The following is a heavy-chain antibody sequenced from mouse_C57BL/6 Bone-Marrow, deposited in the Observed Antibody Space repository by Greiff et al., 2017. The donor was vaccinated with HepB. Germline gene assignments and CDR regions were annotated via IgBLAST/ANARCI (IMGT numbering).Heavy chain of an antibody. CDR1: GYTFTSYW. CDR2: IYPGSGST. D-gene: IGHD2-1*01. J-gene: IGHJ1*03. CDR3: ARDGNYLWYFDV. Sequence: QVQLKQSGAELVKPGASVKMSCKASGYTFTSYWITWVKQRPGQGLEWIGDIYPGSGSTNYNEKFKSKATLTVDTSSSTAYMQLSSLTSEDSAVYYCARDGNYLWYFDVWGTGTTVTVSS. V-gene: IGHV1-55*01.